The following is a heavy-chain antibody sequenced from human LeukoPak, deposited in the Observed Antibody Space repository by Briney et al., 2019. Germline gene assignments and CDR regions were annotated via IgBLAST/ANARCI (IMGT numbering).Heavy chain of an antibody. J-gene: IGHJ6*03. CDR1: GFTFSTYI. V-gene: IGHV3-21*01. CDR2: ISSSSSYI. Sequence: PGGSLRLSCAASGFTFSTYIMNWVRQAPGKGLEWVSSISSSSSYIYYADSVKGRFTISRDNAKNSLYLQMNSLRAEDTAVYYCAREGGATVTTGRSIYCYMDVWGKGTTVTISS. CDR3: AREGGATVTTGRSIYCYMDV. D-gene: IGHD4-17*01.